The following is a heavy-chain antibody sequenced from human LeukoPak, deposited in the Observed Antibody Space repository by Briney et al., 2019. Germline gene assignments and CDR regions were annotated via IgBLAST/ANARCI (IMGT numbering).Heavy chain of an antibody. Sequence: PGGSLRLSCAASGFTFSDYYMSWIRQAPGKGLEWVSYISSSSGYTNYADSVKGRFTISRDNAKNSLYLQMNSLRAEDTAVYYCARDLGGYRDYWGQGTLVTVSS. J-gene: IGHJ4*02. CDR3: ARDLGGYRDY. V-gene: IGHV3-11*05. CDR2: ISSSSGYT. CDR1: GFTFSDYY. D-gene: IGHD5-12*01.